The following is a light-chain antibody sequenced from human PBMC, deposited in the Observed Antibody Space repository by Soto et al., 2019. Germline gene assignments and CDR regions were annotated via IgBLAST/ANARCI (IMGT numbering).Light chain of an antibody. CDR1: SSDVGGYKY. Sequence: QSALTQPASVSGSPGQSITISCTGTSSDVGGYKYVSWYQQHPGKAPKLMIYEVTNRPSGVSNRFSGSKSVNTASLTISGLHTEDEADYYCSSYTSSSTLVFGGGTKLTVL. CDR2: EVT. J-gene: IGLJ3*02. CDR3: SSYTSSSTLV. V-gene: IGLV2-14*01.